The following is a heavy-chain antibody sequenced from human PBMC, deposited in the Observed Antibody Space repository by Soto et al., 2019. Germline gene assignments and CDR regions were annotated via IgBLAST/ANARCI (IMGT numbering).Heavy chain of an antibody. V-gene: IGHV3-64*04. CDR3: ARNTKLELRGRNWFDP. D-gene: IGHD1-7*01. Sequence: PGGSLRLSCAASGFPFSSYAMHWVRQAPGKGLEYVSAISNKYYADSVKGQFTISRDNSKNTLYLQMNSLRAEDTAVYYCARNTKLELRGRNWFDPWGQGTLVTVSS. CDR1: GFPFSSYA. J-gene: IGHJ5*02. CDR2: ISNK.